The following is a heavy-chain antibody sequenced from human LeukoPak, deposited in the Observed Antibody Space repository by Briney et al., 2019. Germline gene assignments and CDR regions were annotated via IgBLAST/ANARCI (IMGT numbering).Heavy chain of an antibody. CDR2: IIPILGIA. CDR1: GGTFSSYT. Sequence: SVKVSCKASGGTFSSYTISWVRQALGQGLEWMGRIIPILGIANYTQKFQGRVTITADKSTSTAYMELSSLRSEDTAVYYCARGGNWATYFDYWGQGTLVTVSS. J-gene: IGHJ4*02. CDR3: ARGGNWATYFDY. V-gene: IGHV1-69*02. D-gene: IGHD7-27*01.